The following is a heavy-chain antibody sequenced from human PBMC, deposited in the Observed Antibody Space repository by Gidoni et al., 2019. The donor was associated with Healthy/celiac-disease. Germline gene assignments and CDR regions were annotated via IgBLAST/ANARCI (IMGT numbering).Heavy chain of an antibody. CDR2: IYHSGST. V-gene: IGHV4-4*02. D-gene: IGHD5-12*01. CDR1: GGSISSSNW. CDR3: ARGWGATISYYYYGMDV. J-gene: IGHJ6*02. Sequence: QVQLQESGRGLVTPSGTLSRTCAVSGGSISSSNWWSLVRQPPGKGLEWIGVIYHSGSTNYNPSLKSRVTISVDKSKNQFSLKLSSVTAADTTVYYCARGWGATISYYYYGMDVWGQGTTVTVSS.